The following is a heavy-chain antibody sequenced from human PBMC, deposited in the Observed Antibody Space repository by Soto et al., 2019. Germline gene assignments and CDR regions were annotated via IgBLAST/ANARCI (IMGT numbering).Heavy chain of an antibody. CDR1: GFTFSSYA. CDR3: AKDYGDEKEYFDY. CDR2: ISGSGGST. D-gene: IGHD4-17*01. J-gene: IGHJ4*02. V-gene: IGHV3-23*01. Sequence: EVQLLESGGGLVQPGGSLRLSCAASGFTFSSYAMSWVRQAPGKGLEWVSAISGSGGSTYYADSVKGRFTISRDNSKNTLYLQMNSLRTEDTAVYYCAKDYGDEKEYFDYWGQGTLVTVSS.